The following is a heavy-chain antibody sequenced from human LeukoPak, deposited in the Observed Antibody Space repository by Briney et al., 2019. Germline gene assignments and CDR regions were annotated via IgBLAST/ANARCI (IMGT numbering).Heavy chain of an antibody. V-gene: IGHV1-18*01. CDR2: ISAYNGNT. J-gene: IGHJ6*02. CDR1: GYTFTSYG. Sequence: ASVKVSCKASGYTFTSYGISWVRQAPGHGLEWMGWISAYNGNTNYAQKFQGRVTMTRDTSISTAYMELSRLRSDDTAVYYCARDERIAAAGTGYYGMDVWGQGTTVTVSS. CDR3: ARDERIAAAGTGYYGMDV. D-gene: IGHD6-13*01.